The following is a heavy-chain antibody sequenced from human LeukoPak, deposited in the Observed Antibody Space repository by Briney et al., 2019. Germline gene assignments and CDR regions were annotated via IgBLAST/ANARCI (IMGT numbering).Heavy chain of an antibody. D-gene: IGHD6-19*01. V-gene: IGHV3-48*02. Sequence: PGGSLRLSCAASGFXFSSYSINWVRQAPGKGLEWVSYISTSSSNIYYADSVKGRFTISRDNAKNSLYLQMNSLRDEDTAVYYCARDHAVAGRFGIWGQGTMVTVSS. CDR2: ISTSSSNI. CDR1: GFXFSSYS. J-gene: IGHJ3*02. CDR3: ARDHAVAGRFGI.